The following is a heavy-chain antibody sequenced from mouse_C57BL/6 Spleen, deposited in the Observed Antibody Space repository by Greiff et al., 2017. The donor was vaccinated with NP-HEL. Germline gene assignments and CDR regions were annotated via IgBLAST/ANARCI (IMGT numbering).Heavy chain of an antibody. J-gene: IGHJ4*01. Sequence: EVQGVESGGGLVKPGGSLKLSCAASGFTFSSYAMSWVRQTPEKRLEWVATISDGGSYTYYPDNVKGRFTISRDNAKNNLYLQMSHLKSEDTAMYYCAREGITTVVAGAMDYWGQGTSVTVSS. V-gene: IGHV5-4*01. CDR1: GFTFSSYA. CDR2: ISDGGSYT. D-gene: IGHD1-1*01. CDR3: AREGITTVVAGAMDY.